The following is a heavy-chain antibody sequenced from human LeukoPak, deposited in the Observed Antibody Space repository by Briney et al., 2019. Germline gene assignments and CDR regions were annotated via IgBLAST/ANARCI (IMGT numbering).Heavy chain of an antibody. V-gene: IGHV5-51*01. CDR1: GYRFSSYW. CDR3: ARVGCSSTNCLDY. CDR2: IYPSDSDT. D-gene: IGHD2-2*01. Sequence: GASLKISCQGSGYRFSSYWIGWVRQMPGKGLEWMGSIYPSDSDTRYSPSFEGQVTISADKSINNAYLQWSSLKASDTAVYYCARVGCSSTNCLDYWGQGALVTVSS. J-gene: IGHJ4*02.